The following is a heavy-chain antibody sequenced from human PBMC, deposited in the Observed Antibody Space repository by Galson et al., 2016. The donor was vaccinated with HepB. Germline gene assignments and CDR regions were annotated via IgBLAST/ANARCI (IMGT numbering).Heavy chain of an antibody. Sequence: SVKVSCKASGYTFISHDVNWVRQATGQGLEWMGWMNPNDGKAAYAQTFQGRVIMTRDTSISTAYMEVSSLTSDDTAVYYCARGGYWLGPTYYYYGMDVWGKGTTVIVSS. V-gene: IGHV1-8*01. D-gene: IGHD2-15*01. CDR1: GYTFISHD. CDR3: ARGGYWLGPTYYYYGMDV. J-gene: IGHJ6*04. CDR2: MNPNDGKA.